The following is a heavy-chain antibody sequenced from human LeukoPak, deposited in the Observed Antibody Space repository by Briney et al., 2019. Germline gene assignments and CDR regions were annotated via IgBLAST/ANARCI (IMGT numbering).Heavy chain of an antibody. J-gene: IGHJ3*02. CDR2: ISAYNGNT. CDR3: ARGRIVGADDAFVM. Sequence: ASVKVSCKASGYTFTSYGISWVRQAPGQGLEWMGWISAYNGNTNYAQKLQGRVTMTTDTSTSTAYMELRSLRSDDAAAYYCARGRIVGADDAFVMWAQGTMVTVSS. D-gene: IGHD1-26*01. V-gene: IGHV1-18*01. CDR1: GYTFTSYG.